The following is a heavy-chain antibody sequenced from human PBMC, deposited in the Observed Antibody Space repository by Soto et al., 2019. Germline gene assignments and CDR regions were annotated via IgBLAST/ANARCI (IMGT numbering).Heavy chain of an antibody. CDR2: ISYDGSNK. D-gene: IGHD1-26*01. CDR3: ARDPRWGGPKWELLPYYFDY. J-gene: IGHJ4*02. CDR1: GFTFSSYA. Sequence: QVQLVESGGGVVQPGRSLRLSCAASGFTFSSYAMHWVRQAPGKGLEWVAVISYDGSNKYYADSVKGRFTISRDNSKNTLYLQMNSLRAEDTAVYHCARDPRWGGPKWELLPYYFDYWGQGTLVTVSS. V-gene: IGHV3-30-3*01.